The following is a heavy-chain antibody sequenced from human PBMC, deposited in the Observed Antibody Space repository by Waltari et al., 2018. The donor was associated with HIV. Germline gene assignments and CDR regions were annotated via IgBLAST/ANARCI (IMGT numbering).Heavy chain of an antibody. V-gene: IGHV1-69*01. J-gene: IGHJ2*01. CDR3: ARMATVVDWYFDL. CDR2: TIPVFGTT. D-gene: IGHD2-15*01. Sequence: VQLVQSGAEVKKPGSSVEASCKASGGTFNNYAITWVRHARGQGLEWMGGTIPVFGTTKYAQKCQGRLTIIADESTSTGYMELSSLRSEDTAVYYCARMATVVDWYFDLWGRGTLVTVSS. CDR1: GGTFNNYA.